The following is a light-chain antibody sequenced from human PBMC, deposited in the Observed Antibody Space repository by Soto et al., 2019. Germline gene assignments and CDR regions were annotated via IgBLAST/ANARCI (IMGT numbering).Light chain of an antibody. CDR1: SGHSSYA. V-gene: IGLV4-69*01. CDR2: LNSDGSH. J-gene: IGLJ2*01. Sequence: QPVLTQSPSASASLGASVKLTCTLSSGHSSYAIAWHQQQPEKGPRYLMKLNSDGSHSKGDGIPDRFSGSSSGAERYLTISSLQSEDEADYYCQTWVTGIHVFGGGTKVTVL. CDR3: QTWVTGIHV.